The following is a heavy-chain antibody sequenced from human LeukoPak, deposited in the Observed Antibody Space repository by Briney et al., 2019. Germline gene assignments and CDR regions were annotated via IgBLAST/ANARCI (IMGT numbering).Heavy chain of an antibody. Sequence: SETLSLTCTFSAGSLSSSDWWSWVRQPPGKGLEWIGEIYHSGSTNYKSSLKSRVTISVDKSKNQFSLKLSSVTAADTAVYYCARVGLDWSSSWYLFDYWGQGTLVTVSS. J-gene: IGHJ4*02. D-gene: IGHD6-13*01. CDR1: AGSLSSSDW. CDR2: IYHSGST. CDR3: ARVGLDWSSSWYLFDY. V-gene: IGHV4-4*02.